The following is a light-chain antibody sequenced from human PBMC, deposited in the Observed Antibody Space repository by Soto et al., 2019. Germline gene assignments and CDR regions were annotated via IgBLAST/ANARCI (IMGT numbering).Light chain of an antibody. J-gene: IGKJ1*01. Sequence: ESVLTQAPGALSLSPGDGATLSCRASQSVSSKYLAWYQQKSGQTPRLLIYATSTRAAGIPDRFSGSGSGTDFTLTLSGLEPEDFEMYYCHHPGSSPTFGQGTKVNIK. CDR1: QSVSSKY. CDR3: HHPGSSPT. CDR2: ATS. V-gene: IGKV3-20*01.